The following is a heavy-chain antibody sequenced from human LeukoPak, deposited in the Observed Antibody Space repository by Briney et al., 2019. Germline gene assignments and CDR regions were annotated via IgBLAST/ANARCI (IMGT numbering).Heavy chain of an antibody. V-gene: IGHV4-4*07. CDR3: AREYGDFDY. Sequence: SETLSLTCTVSGGSISSYYWSWIRQPAGKGLGWIGRIYTSGSTNYNPSLKSRVTMSIDTSKNQFSLKLNSVTAADTAVYYCAREYGDFDYWGQGTLVTVSS. D-gene: IGHD4-17*01. J-gene: IGHJ4*02. CDR1: GGSISSYY. CDR2: IYTSGST.